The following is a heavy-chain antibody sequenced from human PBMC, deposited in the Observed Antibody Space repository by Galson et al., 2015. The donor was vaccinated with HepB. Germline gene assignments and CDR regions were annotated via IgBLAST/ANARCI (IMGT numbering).Heavy chain of an antibody. CDR3: AKAPGIAVADLDY. J-gene: IGHJ4*02. CDR2: ISYDGSNK. V-gene: IGHV3-30*18. CDR1: GFTFSSYG. Sequence: SLRLSCAASGFTFSSYGMHWVRQAPGKGLEWVAVISYDGSNKYYADSVKGRFTISRDNSKNTLYLQMNSLRAEDTAVYYCAKAPGIAVADLDYWGQGTLVTVSP. D-gene: IGHD6-19*01.